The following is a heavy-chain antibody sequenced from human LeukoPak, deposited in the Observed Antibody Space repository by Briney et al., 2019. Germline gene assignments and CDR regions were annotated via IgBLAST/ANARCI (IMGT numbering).Heavy chain of an antibody. D-gene: IGHD6-13*01. V-gene: IGHV4-39*01. Sequence: PSETLPLTCTVSGGSISSSSYYWGWIRQPPGKGLEWIGSIYYSGSTYYNPSLKSRVTISVDTSKNQFSLKLSSVTAADTAVYYCAGTSGSSRSDHAFDIWGQGTMVTVSS. CDR3: AGTSGSSRSDHAFDI. CDR1: GGSISSSSYY. CDR2: IYYSGST. J-gene: IGHJ3*02.